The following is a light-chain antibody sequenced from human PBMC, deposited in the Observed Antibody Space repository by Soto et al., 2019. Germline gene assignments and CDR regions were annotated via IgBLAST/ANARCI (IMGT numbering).Light chain of an antibody. CDR1: SSDVGGYNY. V-gene: IGLV2-14*03. CDR2: DVN. Sequence: QSALTQPASVSGSPGQSITVSCTGISSDVGGYNYVSWYQQHPGKAPRLIIYDVNNRPSGVSPRFSGSKSGNTASLTISGLQAEDEAHYFCTSYRRGPLFVFGTGTKVTVL. CDR3: TSYRRGPLFV. J-gene: IGLJ1*01.